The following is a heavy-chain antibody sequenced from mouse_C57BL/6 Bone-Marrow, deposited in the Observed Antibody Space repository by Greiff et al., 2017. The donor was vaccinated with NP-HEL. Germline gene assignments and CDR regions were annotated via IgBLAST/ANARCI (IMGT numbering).Heavy chain of an antibody. CDR2: INPNNGGT. CDR1: GYTFTDYN. V-gene: IGHV1-22*01. J-gene: IGHJ1*03. D-gene: IGHD2-4*01. CDR3: ARWEIYDYLWWYFDV. Sequence: EVQLQQSGPELVKPGASVKMSCKASGYTFTDYNMHWVKQSHGKSLEWIGYINPNNGGTSYNQKFKGKATLTVNKSSSTAYMELRSLTSEDSAVYYCARWEIYDYLWWYFDVWGTGTTVTVSS.